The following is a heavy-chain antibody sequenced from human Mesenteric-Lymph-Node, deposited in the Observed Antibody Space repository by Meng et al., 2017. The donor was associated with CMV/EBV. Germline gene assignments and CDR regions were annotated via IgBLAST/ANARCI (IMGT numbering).Heavy chain of an antibody. D-gene: IGHD3-10*01. CDR3: ARPHYYGSGSSPWFDP. V-gene: IGHV4-39*01. Sequence: QLQLPESGPGLVKPSETLSLTCTCSVGSISSSSYYWGWIRQPPGKGLEWIGSIYYSGSTYYNPSLKSRVTISVDTSKNQFSLKLSSVTAADTAVYYCARPHYYGSGSSPWFDPWGQGTLVTVSS. CDR1: VGSISSSSYY. J-gene: IGHJ5*02. CDR2: IYYSGST.